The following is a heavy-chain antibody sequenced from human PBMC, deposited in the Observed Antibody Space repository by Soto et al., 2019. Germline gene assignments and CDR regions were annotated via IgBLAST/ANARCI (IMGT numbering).Heavy chain of an antibody. CDR1: GFTFSSYA. CDR3: AKDVPMVRGVYYGMDV. CDR2: ISGSGGST. V-gene: IGHV3-23*01. D-gene: IGHD3-10*01. J-gene: IGHJ6*02. Sequence: PVGSLRLSCAASGFTFSSYAMSWVRQAPGKGLEWVSAISGSGGSTYYADSVKGRFTISRDNSKNTLYLQMNSLRAEDTAVYYCAKDVPMVRGVYYGMDVWGQGTTVTVSS.